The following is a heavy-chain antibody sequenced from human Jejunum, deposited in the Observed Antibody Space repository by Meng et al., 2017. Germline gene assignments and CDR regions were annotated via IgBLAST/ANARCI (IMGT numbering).Heavy chain of an antibody. Sequence: SETLSLTCSVSSGSVRSGNYYWNWIRQTPGKGLEWIGFIYFSGSTDYSASLRSRVSMSVDPAKNQFSLNLTSVTAADTAVYYCERSRSTWANWYFDLWGRGTLVTVSS. V-gene: IGHV4-61*01. CDR3: ERSRSTWANWYFDL. J-gene: IGHJ2*01. D-gene: IGHD2-2*01. CDR1: SGSVRSGNYY. CDR2: IYFSGST.